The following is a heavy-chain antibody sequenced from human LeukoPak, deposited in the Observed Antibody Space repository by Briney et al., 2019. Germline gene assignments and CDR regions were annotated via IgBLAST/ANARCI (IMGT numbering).Heavy chain of an antibody. Sequence: SETLSLTCIVSGGSISSNYWSWIRQSPGKGLEWIGHIHYSGTTNHNPSLKSRVTMSVDTSKNQFSLKLSSVTAADTAVYYCAREGGSGYYYVDYWGQGTLVTVSS. J-gene: IGHJ4*02. CDR2: IHYSGTT. CDR1: GGSISSNY. D-gene: IGHD3-22*01. CDR3: AREGGSGYYYVDY. V-gene: IGHV4-59*12.